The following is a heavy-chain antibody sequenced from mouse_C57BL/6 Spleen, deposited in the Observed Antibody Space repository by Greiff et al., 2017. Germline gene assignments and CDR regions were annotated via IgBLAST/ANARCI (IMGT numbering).Heavy chain of an antibody. D-gene: IGHD1-1*01. CDR3: ARDGYGSSYGFAY. CDR2: INYDGSST. J-gene: IGHJ3*01. Sequence: EVKLVESEGGLVQPGSSMKLSCTASGFTFSDYYMAWVRQVPEKGLEWVANINYDGSSTYYLDSLKSRFIISRDNAKNILYLQMSSLKSEDTATYYCARDGYGSSYGFAYWGQGTLFTVSA. V-gene: IGHV5-16*01. CDR1: GFTFSDYY.